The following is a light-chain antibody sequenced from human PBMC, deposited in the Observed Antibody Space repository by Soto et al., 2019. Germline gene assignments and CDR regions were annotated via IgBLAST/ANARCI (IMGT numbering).Light chain of an antibody. CDR3: TAWDDSLRGRV. J-gene: IGLJ2*01. V-gene: IGLV1-47*01. Sequence: QLVLTQPPSASGAPGQRVTISCSGSSSNVGINYVYWYQQLPGTAPKLLIYRDNQRPSGVPDRFSGSKSGTSASLAISGLRSEDEADYYCTAWDDSLRGRVFGGGTKVTVL. CDR2: RDN. CDR1: SSNVGINY.